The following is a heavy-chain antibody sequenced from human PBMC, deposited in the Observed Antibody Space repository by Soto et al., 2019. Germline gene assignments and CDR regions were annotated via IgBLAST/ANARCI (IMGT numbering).Heavy chain of an antibody. V-gene: IGHV3-11*06. Sequence: GGSLRLSCAASGFTFSDYYMSWIRQAPGKGLEWVSYISSSSSYTNYADSVKGRFTISRDNAKNSLYLQMNSLREEDTAVYYCERGHYYELNYWGQGTLVTVSS. CDR2: ISSSSSYT. CDR3: ERGHYYELNY. D-gene: IGHD3-22*01. J-gene: IGHJ4*02. CDR1: GFTFSDYY.